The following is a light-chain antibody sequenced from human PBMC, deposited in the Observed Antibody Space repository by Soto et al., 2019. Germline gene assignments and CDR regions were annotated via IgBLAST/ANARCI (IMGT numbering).Light chain of an antibody. CDR2: AAS. CDR3: QQSYSTPYT. CDR1: QSISSY. Sequence: DIQMTQSPSSLSASLGDRVTITCRASQSISSYLNWYQQKPGKAPNLLIYAASSLQSGVPSRFSGRGSGTDFPLTISSLQPEDVATYYCQQSYSTPYTFGQGTKLEIK. V-gene: IGKV1-39*01. J-gene: IGKJ2*01.